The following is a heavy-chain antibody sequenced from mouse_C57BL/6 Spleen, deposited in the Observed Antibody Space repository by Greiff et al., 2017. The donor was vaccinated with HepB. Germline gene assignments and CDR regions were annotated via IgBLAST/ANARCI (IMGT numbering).Heavy chain of an antibody. D-gene: IGHD1-1*01. CDR3: ARERVTTVVEWYFDV. J-gene: IGHJ1*03. CDR2: INPNNGGT. V-gene: IGHV1-26*01. Sequence: EVQLQQSGPELVKPGASVKISCKASGYTFTDYYMNWVKQSHGKSLEWIGDINPNNGGTSYNQKFKGKATLTVDKSSSTAYMELRSLTSEDSAVYYCARERVTTVVEWYFDVWGTGTTVTVSS. CDR1: GYTFTDYY.